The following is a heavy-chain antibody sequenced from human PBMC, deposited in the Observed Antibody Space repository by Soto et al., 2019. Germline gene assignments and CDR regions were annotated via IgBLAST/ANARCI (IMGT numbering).Heavy chain of an antibody. D-gene: IGHD3-10*01. CDR1: GFTFSSYG. CDR2: IWDDGGNK. V-gene: IGHV3-33*01. Sequence: QVQLVESGGGVVQPGRSLRLSCAASGFTFSSYGMHWVRQAPGKGLEWVAVIWDDGGNKYYTDSVKGRFTISRDNSKNTLYLQMNSLRAEDTAVYYCARVAGSGPAEAGFDYWGQGTLVTVSS. J-gene: IGHJ4*02. CDR3: ARVAGSGPAEAGFDY.